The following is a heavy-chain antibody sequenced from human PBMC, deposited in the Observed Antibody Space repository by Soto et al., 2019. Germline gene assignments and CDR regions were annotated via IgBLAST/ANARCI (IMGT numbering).Heavy chain of an antibody. D-gene: IGHD6-19*01. CDR1: GGSISRGGYF. V-gene: IGHV4-30-2*01. CDR2: IYHSGST. J-gene: IGHJ4*02. CDR3: ARAGGLGAVAVDY. Sequence: SETLSLTCAVSGGSISRGGYFWGWIRPPPGKGLEWIGYIYHSGSTYYNPSLKSRVTISVDRSKNQFSLKLSSVTAADTAVYYCARAGGLGAVAVDYWGQGTLVTVSS.